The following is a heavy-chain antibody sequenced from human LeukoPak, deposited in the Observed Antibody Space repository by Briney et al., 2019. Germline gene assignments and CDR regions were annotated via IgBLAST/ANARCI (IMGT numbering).Heavy chain of an antibody. CDR3: ARAYCKWNDVYFYAFDL. CDR1: RFTFDGYG. CDR2: INWNGRRI. J-gene: IGHJ3*01. V-gene: IGHV3-20*04. D-gene: IGHD1-20*01. Sequence: GGSLRLSRAASRFTFDGYGMSWVRQTAGKGLECVSGINWNGRRIGYADSVKGRFTVSRDSAKSSLYLQMNSLRAEDTALYYCARAYCKWNDVYFYAFDLWGQGTMVTVSS.